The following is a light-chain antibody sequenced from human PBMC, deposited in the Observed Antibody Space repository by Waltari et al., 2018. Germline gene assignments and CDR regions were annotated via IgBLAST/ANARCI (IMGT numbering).Light chain of an antibody. CDR1: TGAVTSGHY. V-gene: IGLV7-46*01. CDR2: DTE. Sequence: QAVVTQEPSLTVSPGGTVTLTCGSNTGAVTSGHYPYRFQQKPGQAPRTLIYDTENKHSWTPARFSGSLLGGKAALTLSAAQPEDEAEYYCLLSYSDSWLFGGGTKLTVL. J-gene: IGLJ2*01. CDR3: LLSYSDSWL.